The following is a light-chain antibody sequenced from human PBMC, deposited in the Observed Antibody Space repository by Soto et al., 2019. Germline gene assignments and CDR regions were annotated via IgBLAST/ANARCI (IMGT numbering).Light chain of an antibody. CDR1: SSDVGGYNY. CDR3: SSYTSSSTTYV. CDR2: EVS. Sequence: QSVLTQPASVSGSPGQSITISCTGTSSDVGGYNYVSWYQQHPGKAPKLMIYEVSNRPSGVSNRFSGSKSGNTASLTISGRQAEDEADYDCSSYTSSSTTYVFGTGTKLTVL. J-gene: IGLJ1*01. V-gene: IGLV2-14*01.